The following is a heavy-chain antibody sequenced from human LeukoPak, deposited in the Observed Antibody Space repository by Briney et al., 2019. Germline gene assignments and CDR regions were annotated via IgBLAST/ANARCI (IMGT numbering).Heavy chain of an antibody. Sequence: SETLSLTCAVYGGSFSGYYWSWIRQPPGKGLEWIGEINHSGSTNYNPSLKSRVTISVDTSKNQFSLKLSSVTAADTAVYYCVRGRKGVHYYDSSGYFLWFDYWGQGTLVTVSS. CDR1: GGSFSGYY. CDR2: INHSGST. D-gene: IGHD3-22*01. CDR3: VRGRKGVHYYDSSGYFLWFDY. J-gene: IGHJ4*02. V-gene: IGHV4-34*01.